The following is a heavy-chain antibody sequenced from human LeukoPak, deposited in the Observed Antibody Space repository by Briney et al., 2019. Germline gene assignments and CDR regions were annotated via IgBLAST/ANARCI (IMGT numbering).Heavy chain of an antibody. D-gene: IGHD1-26*01. J-gene: IGHJ6*02. Sequence: GGSLRLSCAASGFTFSTYAMNWVRQAPGKGLEWVSGISGSGGNTWYADSVKGRFTTSRDNSKNTLYLQMNRLRAEDTATYYCAKYRTGPPYGLDVWGQGTTVTVSS. CDR1: GFTFSTYA. CDR2: ISGSGGNT. CDR3: AKYRTGPPYGLDV. V-gene: IGHV3-23*01.